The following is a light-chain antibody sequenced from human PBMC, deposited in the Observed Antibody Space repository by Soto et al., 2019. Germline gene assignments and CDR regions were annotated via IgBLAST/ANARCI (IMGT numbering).Light chain of an antibody. Sequence: ALTQPASVSGSPGQAITISCTGTSSDVGGYNYVSWYQHHPGKAPKLLIYDVSNRPSGISNRFSGSKSDNTASLTISGLQPEDEADYYCSSYTTSNTRQIVFGTGTKVTVL. CDR3: SSYTTSNTRQIV. J-gene: IGLJ1*01. CDR2: DVS. CDR1: SSDVGGYNY. V-gene: IGLV2-14*03.